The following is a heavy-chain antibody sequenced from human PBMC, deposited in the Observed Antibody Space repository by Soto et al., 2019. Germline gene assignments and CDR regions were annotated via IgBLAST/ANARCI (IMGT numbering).Heavy chain of an antibody. CDR2: ISYDGSNK. D-gene: IGHD1-7*01. CDR1: GFTFSSYA. J-gene: IGHJ5*02. Sequence: LRLSCAASGFTFSSYAMHWVRQAPVKGLEWVAVISYDGSNKYYADSVKGRFTISRDNSKNTPYLQMNSLRAEDTAVYYCARDPLTGTTPQTNWFDPWGQGTLVTVSS. V-gene: IGHV3-30-3*01. CDR3: ARDPLTGTTPQTNWFDP.